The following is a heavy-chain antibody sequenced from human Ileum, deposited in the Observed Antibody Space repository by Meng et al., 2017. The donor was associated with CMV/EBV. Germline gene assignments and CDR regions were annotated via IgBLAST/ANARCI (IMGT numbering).Heavy chain of an antibody. V-gene: IGHV3-74*01. CDR3: ARENNGPEEY. CDR2: INKDGTFR. J-gene: IGHJ4*01. Sequence: SFGASRFGLGYYWMHWVRQAPGKGLEWVSRINKDGTFRKYADSVEDRCIVSRDNAKNMLYLEMNSLRAEDTAIYYCARENNGPEEYWGQGTLVTVSS. CDR1: RFGLGYYW. D-gene: IGHD1-14*01.